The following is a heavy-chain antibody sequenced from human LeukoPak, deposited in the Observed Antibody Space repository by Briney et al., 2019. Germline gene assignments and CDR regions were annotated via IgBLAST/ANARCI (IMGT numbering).Heavy chain of an antibody. Sequence: ASVKVSCKASGYTFTGYYMHWVRQAPGQGLEWMGWINPNSGGTNYAQKFQGRVTMTRDTSISTAYMELSRLRSDDTAVYYCARVAGTTGSRWFDPWGQGTLVTVSS. CDR1: GYTFTGYY. CDR2: INPNSGGT. V-gene: IGHV1-2*02. J-gene: IGHJ5*02. D-gene: IGHD1-1*01. CDR3: ARVAGTTGSRWFDP.